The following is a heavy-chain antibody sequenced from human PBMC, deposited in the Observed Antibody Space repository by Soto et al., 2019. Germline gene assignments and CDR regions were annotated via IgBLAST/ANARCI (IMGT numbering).Heavy chain of an antibody. CDR2: ISSSSSYI. CDR1: GFTFSSYS. D-gene: IGHD3-9*01. CDR3: ARSRSGSYDIKY. J-gene: IGHJ4*02. Sequence: PGGSLRLSCAASGFTFSSYSMNWVRQAPGKGLEWVSSISSSSSYIYYADSVKGRFTISRDNAKNSLYLQMNSLRAEDTAVYYCARSRSGSYDIKYWGQGTLVTVSS. V-gene: IGHV3-21*01.